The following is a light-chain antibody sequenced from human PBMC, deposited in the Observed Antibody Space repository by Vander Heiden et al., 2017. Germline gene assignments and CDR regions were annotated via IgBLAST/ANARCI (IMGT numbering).Light chain of an antibody. CDR2: LGS. CDR1: QSLLHSNGYNY. V-gene: IGKV2-28*01. J-gene: IGKJ3*01. CDR3: MQNLHQT. Sequence: DIVMTQSPLSLPVTPGEPASISCRSSQSLLHSNGYNYLDWYLQKPGQSPQLLIYLGSNRDSGVHDRFSGSGSGTDFTLKSSRVEAEDVGVYYTMQNLHQTFGHGTKVDIK.